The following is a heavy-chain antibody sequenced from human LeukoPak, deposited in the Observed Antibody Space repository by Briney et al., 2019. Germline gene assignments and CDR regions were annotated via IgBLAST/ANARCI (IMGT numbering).Heavy chain of an antibody. Sequence: GGSLRLSCAASGFTFSSYALGWVRQAPGKGLEWVAVISYDGSNKYYADSVKGRFTISRDNSKNTLYLQMNSLRAEDTAVYYCAKPRYYYDSSGYPNWGQGTLVTVSS. D-gene: IGHD3-22*01. V-gene: IGHV3-30*18. CDR2: ISYDGSNK. J-gene: IGHJ4*02. CDR3: AKPRYYYDSSGYPN. CDR1: GFTFSSYA.